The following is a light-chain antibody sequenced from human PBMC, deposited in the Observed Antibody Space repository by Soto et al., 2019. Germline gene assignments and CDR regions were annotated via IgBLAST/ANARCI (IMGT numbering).Light chain of an antibody. V-gene: IGLV2-18*01. CDR3: SLYTSSSTYV. Sequence: QSALTQPPSVSGSPGQSVTISCTGTSSDVGSYNRVSWYQQPPGRAPKLMIYEVSNRPSGVPDRFSGSKSGNTASLTISGLQAEDEAVYYCSLYTSSSTYVFGTGTKLTVL. CDR1: SSDVGSYNR. J-gene: IGLJ1*01. CDR2: EVS.